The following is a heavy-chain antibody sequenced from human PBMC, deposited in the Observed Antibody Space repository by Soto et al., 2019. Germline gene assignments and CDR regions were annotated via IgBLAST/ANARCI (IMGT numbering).Heavy chain of an antibody. D-gene: IGHD1-26*01. Sequence: EVQLVESGGGLVQPGRSLRLSCAASGFTFDDYAMHWVRQVPGKGLEWVSGISWNSGSIGYADSVKGRFTISRDNAKNSLYLQMNSLRAEDTALYYCAKGILGATINWFDPWGQGTLVTVSS. V-gene: IGHV3-9*01. CDR2: ISWNSGSI. J-gene: IGHJ5*02. CDR1: GFTFDDYA. CDR3: AKGILGATINWFDP.